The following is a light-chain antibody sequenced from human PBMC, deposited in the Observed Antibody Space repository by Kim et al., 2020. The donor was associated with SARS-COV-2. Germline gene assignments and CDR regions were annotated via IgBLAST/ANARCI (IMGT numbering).Light chain of an antibody. CDR2: EVF. CDR1: SSDVGGYNY. CDR3: SSYTGYNNPRVV. V-gene: IGLV2-8*01. J-gene: IGLJ2*01. Sequence: QSALTQPHSASGSPGQSVTISCTVTSSDVGGYNYVSWYQQHPGKAPKLMIYEVFKLPSGVPDRFSGSKSGNTASLTVSGLQAEDEADYYCSSYTGYNNPRVVLGGGTQLTVL.